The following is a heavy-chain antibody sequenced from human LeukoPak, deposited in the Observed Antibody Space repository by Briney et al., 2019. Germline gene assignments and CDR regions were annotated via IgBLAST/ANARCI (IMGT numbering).Heavy chain of an antibody. CDR2: INHSGST. V-gene: IGHV4-34*01. CDR1: GESFSDYY. D-gene: IGHD1-1*01. J-gene: IGHJ4*02. Sequence: PSETLSLTCAVYGESFSDYYWTWIRQPPGKGLEWIGEINHSGSTNYSPSLKSRVTISVDTSKNQFSLKLISVTAADTAVYYCARPFGTHKFLSYWGQGILVTVSS. CDR3: ARPFGTHKFLSY.